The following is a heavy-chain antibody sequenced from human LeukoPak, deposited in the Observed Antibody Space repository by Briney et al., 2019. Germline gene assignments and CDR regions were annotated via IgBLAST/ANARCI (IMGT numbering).Heavy chain of an antibody. Sequence: ASVKVSCKTSGYTFTTYAISWVRQAPGQGLEWMGWINTNTGNPTYAQGFFTGRYVFSLDTSVNTAYLQITGLKADDTAVYYCGRDPKLGIRGYTYGYIDYWGQGTLVTVSS. V-gene: IGHV7-4-1*02. J-gene: IGHJ4*02. CDR3: GRDPKLGIRGYTYGYIDY. CDR2: INTNTGNP. D-gene: IGHD5-18*01. CDR1: GYTFTTYA.